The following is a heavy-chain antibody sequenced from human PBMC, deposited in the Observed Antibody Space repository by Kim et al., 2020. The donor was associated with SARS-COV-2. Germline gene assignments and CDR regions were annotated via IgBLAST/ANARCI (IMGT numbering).Heavy chain of an antibody. Sequence: GGSLRLSCAASGFTFSSYSMNWVRQAPGKGLEWVSYISSSSSTIYYADSVKGRFTISRDNAKNSLYLQMNSLRDEDTAVYYCARGGVGGYCGGDCYVDYWGQGTLVTVSS. D-gene: IGHD2-21*02. CDR2: ISSSSSTI. CDR3: ARGGVGGYCGGDCYVDY. V-gene: IGHV3-48*02. J-gene: IGHJ4*02. CDR1: GFTFSSYS.